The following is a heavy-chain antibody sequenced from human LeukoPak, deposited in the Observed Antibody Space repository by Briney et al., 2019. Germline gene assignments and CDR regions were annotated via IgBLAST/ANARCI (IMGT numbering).Heavy chain of an antibody. Sequence: SETLSLTCTVSGGSISSSSYYWGWIRQPPGKGLEWIESIYYSGSTYYNPSPKSRVTISVDTSKNQFSLKLSSVTAADTAVYYCARVGTIAPRTYYFDYWGQGTLVTVSS. CDR2: IYYSGST. V-gene: IGHV4-39*07. CDR3: ARVGTIAPRTYYFDY. CDR1: GGSISSSSYY. J-gene: IGHJ4*02. D-gene: IGHD4/OR15-4a*01.